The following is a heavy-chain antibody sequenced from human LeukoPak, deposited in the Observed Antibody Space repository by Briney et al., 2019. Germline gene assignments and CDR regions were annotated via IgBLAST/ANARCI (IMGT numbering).Heavy chain of an antibody. Sequence: GGSLRLSCAASGFTFSSYDMHWVRHATGKGLEWVSAIGTAGDTYYPGSAKGRFTISRENAKNSLYLQMNSLRAGDTAVYYCARGRFGSVVVPFDYWGQGTLVTVSS. D-gene: IGHD3-22*01. CDR1: GFTFSSYD. CDR2: IGTAGDT. V-gene: IGHV3-13*01. CDR3: ARGRFGSVVVPFDY. J-gene: IGHJ4*02.